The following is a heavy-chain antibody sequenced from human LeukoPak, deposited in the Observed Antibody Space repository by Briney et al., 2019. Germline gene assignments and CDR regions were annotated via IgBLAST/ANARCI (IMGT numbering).Heavy chain of an antibody. CDR2: IIPIFGTA. D-gene: IGHD3-22*01. J-gene: IGHJ4*02. V-gene: IGHV1-69*06. Sequence: SVKVSCKASGGTFSSYAISWVRQAPGQGLEWMGRIIPIFGTANYAQKFQGRVTITADKSTSTAYMELSSLRSEDTAVYYCARLDLYYYDSSGLTVFDYWGQGTLVTVSS. CDR1: GGTFSSYA. CDR3: ARLDLYYYDSSGLTVFDY.